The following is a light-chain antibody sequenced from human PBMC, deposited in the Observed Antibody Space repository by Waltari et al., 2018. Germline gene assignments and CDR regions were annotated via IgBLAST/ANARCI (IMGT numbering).Light chain of an antibody. V-gene: IGLV4-69*01. CDR2: GNSDGSH. CDR3: QTGGHGTWV. Sequence: QLVLTQSPSASASLGASVKLTCTLDSGHSTNIIAWHQQQPQKVPRYLMRGNSDGSHIKGDDIPDRFSGSSSSSGAERYLTISSVQSEDEADYYCQTGGHGTWVFGGGTKLTVL. J-gene: IGLJ3*02. CDR1: SGHSTNI.